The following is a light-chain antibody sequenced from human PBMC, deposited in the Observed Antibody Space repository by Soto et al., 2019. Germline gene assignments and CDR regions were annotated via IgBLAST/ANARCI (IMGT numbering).Light chain of an antibody. CDR3: QQCGSTSWT. CDR1: QSVSSSY. J-gene: IGKJ1*01. Sequence: EIVLTQSPCILTLSPGERATHSCRASQSVSSSYLAWYQQKPGQPPRLLIYDASSRATGIPDRFSGSGSGTDFTLTISRLEPEDFAVYYCQQCGSTSWTFGQGTKVDIK. V-gene: IGKV3-20*01. CDR2: DAS.